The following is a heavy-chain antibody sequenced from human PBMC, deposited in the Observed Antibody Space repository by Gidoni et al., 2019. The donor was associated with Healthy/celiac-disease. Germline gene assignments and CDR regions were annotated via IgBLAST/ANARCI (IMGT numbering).Heavy chain of an antibody. CDR2: IGTAVDT. CDR1: GFTFSSYD. CDR3: ARDKRVDYGDYSVQAYYYYYGMDV. V-gene: IGHV3-13*04. D-gene: IGHD4-17*01. Sequence: EVQLVESGGGVVQPGGSLRLSCAASGFTFSSYDMHWVRQAPGKGLEWVSAIGTAVDTSYPGSVKGRFTSSRENAKNSLYLQMNSLSAGDTAVYCCARDKRVDYGDYSVQAYYYYYGMDVWGQGTTVTVSS. J-gene: IGHJ6*02.